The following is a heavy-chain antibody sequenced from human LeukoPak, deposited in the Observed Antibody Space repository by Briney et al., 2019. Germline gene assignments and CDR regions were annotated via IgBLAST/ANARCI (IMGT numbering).Heavy chain of an antibody. J-gene: IGHJ3*02. Sequence: SETLSLTCTVSGGSVSSYYWSWIRQPPGKGLEWIGYIYYSGSTSYNPSLKSRVTISVDTSKNQFSLKLSSVTAADTAVYYCARHNLQFPYYDFWSGYYIGAFDIWGQGTMVTVSS. V-gene: IGHV4-59*08. CDR2: IYYSGST. CDR3: ARHNLQFPYYDFWSGYYIGAFDI. D-gene: IGHD3-3*01. CDR1: GGSVSSYY.